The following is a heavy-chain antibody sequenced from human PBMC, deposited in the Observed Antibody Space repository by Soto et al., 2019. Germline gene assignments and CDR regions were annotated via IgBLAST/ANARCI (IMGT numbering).Heavy chain of an antibody. CDR2: VYNSANT. Sequence: PSDTLSLTCIVFGGSGDSGRYYWGWVRQPPGKGLEWIGSVYNSANTYYTPSLKSRVTISVDMSKNQVSLRLNSVTAADTAVYYCARLKIGSYFWFLDNWGRGTLVNVSS. CDR3: ARLKIGSYFWFLDN. D-gene: IGHD1-26*01. V-gene: IGHV4-39*01. J-gene: IGHJ4*01. CDR1: GGSGDSGRYY.